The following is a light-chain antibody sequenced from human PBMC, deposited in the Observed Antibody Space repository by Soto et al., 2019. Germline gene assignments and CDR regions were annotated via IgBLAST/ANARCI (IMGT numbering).Light chain of an antibody. CDR2: DVT. V-gene: IGLV2-11*01. CDR3: CSYAGSCMVV. J-gene: IGLJ2*01. Sequence: QSALTQPRSVSGSLGQSVTMSCTGTSSDVGAYNYVSWYQQFPGKVPKVLIFDVTQRPSGVPDRFSGSKSGNTASLTISGLQAEDEADYYCCSYAGSCMVVFGGGTKLTVL. CDR1: SSDVGAYNY.